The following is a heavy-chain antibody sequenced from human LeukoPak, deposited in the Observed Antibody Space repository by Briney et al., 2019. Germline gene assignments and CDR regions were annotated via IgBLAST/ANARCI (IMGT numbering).Heavy chain of an antibody. J-gene: IGHJ6*03. D-gene: IGHD2-2*01. Sequence: SETLSLTCTVSGGSISSYYWSWIRQPAGKGLEWIGRIYTSGSTNYNPSLKSRVTMSVDTSKNQFSLKLSSVTAADTAVYYCASSTSLYYYYYMDVWGKGTTVTVSS. CDR2: IYTSGST. CDR3: ASSTSLYYYYYMDV. CDR1: GGSISSYY. V-gene: IGHV4-4*07.